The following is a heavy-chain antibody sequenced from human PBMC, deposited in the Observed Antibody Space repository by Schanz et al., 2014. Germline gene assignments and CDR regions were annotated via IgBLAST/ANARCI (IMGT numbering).Heavy chain of an antibody. CDR2: MQPDSGKT. Sequence: QVQLVQSGAELRKPGTSVKVSCKTSGYTFSNDDINWVRQAIGQGPEWMGWMQPDSGKTHCAEKFQGRVAMTRDVSISTAYMELSSLASEDTAVYYCARAPTAYCSDTSCLGTPFDYWGQGTLVTVSS. J-gene: IGHJ4*02. D-gene: IGHD2-2*01. V-gene: IGHV1-8*01. CDR1: GYTFSNDD. CDR3: ARAPTAYCSDTSCLGTPFDY.